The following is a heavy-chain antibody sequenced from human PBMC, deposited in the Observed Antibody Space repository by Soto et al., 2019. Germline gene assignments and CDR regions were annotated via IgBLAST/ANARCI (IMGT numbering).Heavy chain of an antibody. Sequence: GASVKVSCKASGYTFTSYYMHWVRQAPGQGLEWMGIINPSGGSTSYAQKFQGRVTMTRDTSTSTVYMELSSLRSEDTAVYYCARGNSIAARPSAFDYWGQGTLVTVSS. CDR3: ARGNSIAARPSAFDY. CDR1: GYTFTSYY. J-gene: IGHJ4*02. V-gene: IGHV1-46*01. CDR2: INPSGGST. D-gene: IGHD6-6*01.